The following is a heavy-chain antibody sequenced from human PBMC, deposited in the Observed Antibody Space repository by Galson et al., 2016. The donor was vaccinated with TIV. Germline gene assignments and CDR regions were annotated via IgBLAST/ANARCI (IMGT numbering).Heavy chain of an antibody. Sequence: ETLSLTCEVYGGSFNRYYWTWIRQPPGKGLEWIGQISHRGSTKYNPSLNSRVTISVDTSKNQFSLKMTSMTAADTAVYYCASPFPGGDDFWSAYYDAFDVWGQGTMVTVSS. CDR2: ISHRGST. V-gene: IGHV4-34*01. D-gene: IGHD3-3*01. J-gene: IGHJ3*01. CDR3: ASPFPGGDDFWSAYYDAFDV. CDR1: GGSFNRYY.